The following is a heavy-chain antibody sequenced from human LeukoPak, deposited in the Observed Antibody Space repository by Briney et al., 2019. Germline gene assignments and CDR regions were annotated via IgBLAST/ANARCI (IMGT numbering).Heavy chain of an antibody. Sequence: GASVKVSCKAFGYTFTSYGISWVRQAPGQGLEWMGWISAYNGNTNYAQKLQGRVTMTTDTSTSTAYMELRSLRSDDTAVYYCARDGHRRYHYDSSGREDAFDVWGQGTMVTVSS. CDR1: GYTFTSYG. CDR3: ARDGHRRYHYDSSGREDAFDV. J-gene: IGHJ3*01. CDR2: ISAYNGNT. V-gene: IGHV1-18*01. D-gene: IGHD3-22*01.